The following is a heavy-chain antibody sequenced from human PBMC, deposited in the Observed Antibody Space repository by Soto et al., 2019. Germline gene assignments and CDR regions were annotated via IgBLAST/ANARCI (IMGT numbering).Heavy chain of an antibody. CDR1: GFTFSSYS. Sequence: GGSLRLSCAASGFTFSSYSMNWVRQAPGKGLEWVSYISSSSSTIYYADSVKGRFTISRDNAKNALYLQMNSQRDEDTAVYYCARGELGFDYWGQGTLVTVSS. D-gene: IGHD1-26*01. CDR2: ISSSSSTI. CDR3: ARGELGFDY. V-gene: IGHV3-48*02. J-gene: IGHJ4*02.